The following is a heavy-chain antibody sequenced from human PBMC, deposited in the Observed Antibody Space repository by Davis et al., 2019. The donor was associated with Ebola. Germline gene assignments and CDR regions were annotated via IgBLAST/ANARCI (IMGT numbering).Heavy chain of an antibody. Sequence: GESLKISCVASGFSFSRYDMNWVRQAPGKGLEWVSFISSSSNYIYYADSVKGRFTISRENAKNSLYLQMNSLRAGDTAVYYCARGGHSSGYYYFDYWGQGTLVTVSS. V-gene: IGHV3-21*01. CDR1: GFSFSRYD. D-gene: IGHD3-22*01. J-gene: IGHJ4*02. CDR3: ARGGHSSGYYYFDY. CDR2: ISSSSNYI.